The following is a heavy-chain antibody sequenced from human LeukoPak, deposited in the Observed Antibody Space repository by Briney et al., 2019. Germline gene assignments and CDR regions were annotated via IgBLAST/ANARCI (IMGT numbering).Heavy chain of an antibody. CDR1: GFTFSDYY. CDR2: ISSSGSTI. J-gene: IGHJ5*02. V-gene: IGHV3-11*01. CDR3: ARDGSMNRRASLRFDP. Sequence: GGSLRLSCAASGFTFSDYYMSWIRQAPGKGLEWVSYISSSGSTIYYADSVKGRFTISRDNAKNSLYLQMNSLRAEDTAVYYCARDGSMNRRASLRFDPWGQGTLVTVSS. D-gene: IGHD2/OR15-2a*01.